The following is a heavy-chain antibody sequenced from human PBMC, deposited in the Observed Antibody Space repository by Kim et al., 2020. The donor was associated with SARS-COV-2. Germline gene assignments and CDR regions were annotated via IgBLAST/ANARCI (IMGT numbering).Heavy chain of an antibody. D-gene: IGHD6-19*01. J-gene: IGHJ3*02. V-gene: IGHV3-23*01. Sequence: ADSVKGRFTISRDNSKNTLYLQMNSLRAEDTAVYYCAKSIDSGWSDAFDIWGQGTMVTVSS. CDR3: AKSIDSGWSDAFDI.